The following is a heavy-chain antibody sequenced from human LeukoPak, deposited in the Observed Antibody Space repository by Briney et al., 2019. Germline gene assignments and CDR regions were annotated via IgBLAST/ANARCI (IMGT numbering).Heavy chain of an antibody. V-gene: IGHV4-34*01. J-gene: IGHJ5*02. Sequence: SETLSLTCSVSGDSIIGYYWGWIRQPPGKGLEWIGEINHSGSTNYNPSLKSRVTISVDTSKNQFSLKLRSVTAADTAVYYCARKEGGQLVNTRRWFDPWGQGTLVTVSS. CDR1: GDSIIGYY. D-gene: IGHD6-13*01. CDR2: INHSGST. CDR3: ARKEGGQLVNTRRWFDP.